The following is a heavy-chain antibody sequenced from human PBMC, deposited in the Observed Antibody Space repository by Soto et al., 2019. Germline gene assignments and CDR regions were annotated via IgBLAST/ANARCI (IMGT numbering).Heavy chain of an antibody. CDR2: TSAYNGNT. V-gene: IGHV1-18*01. J-gene: IGHJ5*02. Sequence: GASVKVSCKASGYTFTSYGISWVRQAPGQGLEWMGRTSAYNGNTNYAQKLQGRVTMTTDTSTSTAYMELRSLRSDDTAVFSFARGMGYGSITSCYTLVGFDPWGQGPLVTVSS. CDR1: GYTFTSYG. CDR3: ARGMGYGSITSCYTLVGFDP. D-gene: IGHD2-2*02.